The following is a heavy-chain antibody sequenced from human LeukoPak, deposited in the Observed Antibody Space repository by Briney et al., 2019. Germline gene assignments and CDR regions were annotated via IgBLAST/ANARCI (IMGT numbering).Heavy chain of an antibody. J-gene: IGHJ4*02. CDR1: GGTFSSYV. CDR2: IIPIFGTA. CDR3: ARAFDYGGNPPDH. D-gene: IGHD4-23*01. Sequence: ASVNVSFTASGGTFSSYVISWVRQAPGQGLEWMGVIIPIFGTANYAHTFQGRVTITAEESTSTAYMAKSSLRSEDTAVYYCARAFDYGGNPPDHWGQGTLVTVSS. V-gene: IGHV1-69*01.